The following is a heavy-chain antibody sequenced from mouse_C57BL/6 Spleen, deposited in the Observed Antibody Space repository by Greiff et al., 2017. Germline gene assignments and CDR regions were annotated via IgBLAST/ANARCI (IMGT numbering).Heavy chain of an antibody. CDR3: ARWENYYGFAY. V-gene: IGHV3-1*01. D-gene: IGHD1-1*01. CDR1: GYSITSGYD. CDR2: ISYSCST. Sequence: EVQLVESGPGMVKPSQSLSLTCTVTGYSITSGYDWHWIRHFPGNKLDWMGYISYSCSTNYNPSLKSRISITHDTSKNHFFLKLNSVTTEDTATYYCARWENYYGFAYWGQGTLVTVSA. J-gene: IGHJ3*01.